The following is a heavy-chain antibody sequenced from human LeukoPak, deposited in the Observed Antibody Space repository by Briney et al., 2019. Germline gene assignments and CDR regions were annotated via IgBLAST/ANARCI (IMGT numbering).Heavy chain of an antibody. CDR3: AKPFDPLGYYFDY. J-gene: IGHJ4*02. V-gene: IGHV3-30*18. CDR1: GFTFSSYG. CDR2: ISYDGSNK. Sequence: ETGGSLRLSCAASGFTFSSYGMHWVRRAPGKGLEWVAVISYDGSNKYYADSVKGRFTISRDNSKNTLYLQMNSLRAEDTAVYYCAKPFDPLGYYFDYWGQGTLVTVSS. D-gene: IGHD7-27*01.